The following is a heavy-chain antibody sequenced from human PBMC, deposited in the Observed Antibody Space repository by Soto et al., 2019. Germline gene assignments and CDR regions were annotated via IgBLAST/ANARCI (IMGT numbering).Heavy chain of an antibody. Sequence: QVQLQQWGAGLLKPSETLSLTCAVYGGSFSGYYWSWIRQPPGKGLEWIGEINHSGSTNYNPSLKSRVTISVDTSKNQFSLKLSSVTAADTAVYYCAREIAAARRSEWGQGTLVTVSS. D-gene: IGHD6-13*01. CDR1: GGSFSGYY. V-gene: IGHV4-34*01. CDR3: AREIAAARRSE. CDR2: INHSGST. J-gene: IGHJ4*02.